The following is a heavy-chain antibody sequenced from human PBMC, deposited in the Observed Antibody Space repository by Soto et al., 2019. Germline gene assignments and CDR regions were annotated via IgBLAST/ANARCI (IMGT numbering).Heavy chain of an antibody. CDR2: INSSGGNT. V-gene: IGHV3-23*01. Sequence: EVQLLESGGGLVQPGGSLRLSCAASGFTFSSYAMSWVRQAPGKGLEWVSIINSSGGNTYYADSVKGRVTISRDNSKNTLFLQMDSLRAEDTAVYYCASAPGYSTREGVDYWGQGTLVTVSS. J-gene: IGHJ4*02. D-gene: IGHD6-13*01. CDR3: ASAPGYSTREGVDY. CDR1: GFTFSSYA.